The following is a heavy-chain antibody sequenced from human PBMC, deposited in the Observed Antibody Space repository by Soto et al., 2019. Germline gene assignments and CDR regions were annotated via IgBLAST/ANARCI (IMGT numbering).Heavy chain of an antibody. J-gene: IGHJ6*04. V-gene: IGHV4-34*09. Sequence: PSETLSLTCAVYGGSFIGYYWSWILQPPWKGLEWIGEINHSGSTNYNPSLKSRVTISVDTSKNQFSLKLSSVTAADTAVYYCALNSQKPYYYYGMDVWGKGTTVTVSS. D-gene: IGHD5-18*01. CDR1: GGSFIGYY. CDR3: ALNSQKPYYYYGMDV. CDR2: INHSGST.